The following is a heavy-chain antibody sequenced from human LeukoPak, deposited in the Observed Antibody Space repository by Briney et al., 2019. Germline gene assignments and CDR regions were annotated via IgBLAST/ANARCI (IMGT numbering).Heavy chain of an antibody. V-gene: IGHV3-30*02. J-gene: IGHJ4*02. CDR1: GFTLSRYA. CDR3: AKRWDTTWSYFDS. Sequence: GGSLRLSCVASGFTLSRYAMHWVRQAPGKGLEWVAFIQFDGDNKYYADSVKGRFTISRDNSQNTLYLQMNSLTVEDTAVYYCAKRWDTTWSYFDSWGQGTLVSVSS. CDR2: IQFDGDNK. D-gene: IGHD1-26*01.